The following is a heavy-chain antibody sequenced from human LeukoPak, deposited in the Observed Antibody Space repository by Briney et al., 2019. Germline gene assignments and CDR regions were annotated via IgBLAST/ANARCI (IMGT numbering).Heavy chain of an antibody. V-gene: IGHV3-53*01. Sequence: RSGGSLRLSCTASGFTVSNNYMSWVRQAPGKGLECVSITYSDGSTDYADSVKGRFTISRDNSKNTLYLQINSLRVEDTAVYYCARASGGYGGDAFDIWGQGTMVTVSS. CDR2: TYSDGST. J-gene: IGHJ3*02. CDR1: GFTVSNNY. D-gene: IGHD4-23*01. CDR3: ARASGGYGGDAFDI.